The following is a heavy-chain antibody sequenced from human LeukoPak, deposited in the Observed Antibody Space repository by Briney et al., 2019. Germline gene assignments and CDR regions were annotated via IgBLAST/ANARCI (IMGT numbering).Heavy chain of an antibody. CDR3: TRVGYIDEGIDY. J-gene: IGHJ4*02. D-gene: IGHD5-24*01. Sequence: GGSLRLSCVASGFSFSSYWMTWVRQAPGKGLEWVANIKQDGSKKSYVDSVKGRFTISRDNAKNSLYLQMNSLRAEDTAIYYCTRVGYIDEGIDYWGQGTLVTVSS. V-gene: IGHV3-7*04. CDR1: GFSFSSYW. CDR2: IKQDGSKK.